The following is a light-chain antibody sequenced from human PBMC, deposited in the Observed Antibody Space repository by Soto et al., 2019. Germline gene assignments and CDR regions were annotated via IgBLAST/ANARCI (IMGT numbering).Light chain of an antibody. Sequence: QSVLTQPASVSGSPGQSITISCTGTSSDVGGYNYVSWYQQHPGKAPKLMIYEVSNRPSGVSNRFSGSKSGNTASLTICGLQAEDEADYYCSSYTSSSTYGFGTGTKLTVL. CDR3: SSYTSSSTYG. J-gene: IGLJ1*01. CDR2: EVS. V-gene: IGLV2-14*01. CDR1: SSDVGGYNY.